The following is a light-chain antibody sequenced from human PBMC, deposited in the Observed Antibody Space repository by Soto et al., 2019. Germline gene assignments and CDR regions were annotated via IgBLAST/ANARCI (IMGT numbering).Light chain of an antibody. CDR3: HQHGTSPWT. CDR2: GAS. J-gene: IGKJ1*01. V-gene: IGKV3-20*01. Sequence: IVLSQSPGTLSLSPGERATLSCRASQTVRVSQSVGGSYLAWYQQKPGQAPRLLIYGASRRATGIPDRLTLSGSGTNFTVTISRLKPEDFAVNYCHQHGTSPWTFDQETKVEIK. CDR1: QTVRVSQSVGGSY.